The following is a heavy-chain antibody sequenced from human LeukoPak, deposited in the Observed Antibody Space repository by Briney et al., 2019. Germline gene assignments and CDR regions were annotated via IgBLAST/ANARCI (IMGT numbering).Heavy chain of an antibody. J-gene: IGHJ4*02. CDR3: AKELAAQQNY. CDR1: GFTFSNYG. V-gene: IGHV3-30*18. CDR2: ISYDGSNK. D-gene: IGHD6-19*01. Sequence: GGSLRLSCAASGFTFSNYGMHWVRQTPDKGLEWVAVISYDGSNKYYADSVKGRFTISRGNSKNTLYLQMDSLTAEDTAIYYCAKELAAQQNYWGQGTLVTVSS.